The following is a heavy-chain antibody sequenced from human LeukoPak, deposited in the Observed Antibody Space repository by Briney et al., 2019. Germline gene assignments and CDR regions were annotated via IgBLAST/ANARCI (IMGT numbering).Heavy chain of an antibody. V-gene: IGHV3-30*02. Sequence: GGSPRLSCAASGFTFSTYGMHWVRQAPGKGLEWVAFIRYDGSDKYYADSVKGRFTISRDNSRNTLYLQMNSLRAEDTAVYYCAKSLRFEDYTNLPFDFWGQGTLVTVSS. CDR1: GFTFSTYG. J-gene: IGHJ4*02. D-gene: IGHD3-10*01. CDR3: AKSLRFEDYTNLPFDF. CDR2: IRYDGSDK.